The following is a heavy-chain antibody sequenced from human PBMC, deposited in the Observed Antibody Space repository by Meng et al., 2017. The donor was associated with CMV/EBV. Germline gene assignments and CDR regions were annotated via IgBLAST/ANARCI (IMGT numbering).Heavy chain of an antibody. Sequence: GSLRLSCAVYGGSFSGYYWSWIRQPPGKGLEWIGEINHSGSTNYNPSLKSRVTISVDTSKNQFSLELSSVTAADTAVYYCARGGGSTDYYRSNYYYYGMDVWGQGTTVTVSS. CDR1: GGSFSGYY. V-gene: IGHV4-34*01. J-gene: IGHJ6*02. CDR3: ARGGGSTDYYRSNYYYYGMDV. D-gene: IGHD3-22*01. CDR2: INHSGST.